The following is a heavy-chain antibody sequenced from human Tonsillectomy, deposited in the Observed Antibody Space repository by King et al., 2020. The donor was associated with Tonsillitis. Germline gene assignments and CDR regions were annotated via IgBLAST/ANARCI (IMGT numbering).Heavy chain of an antibody. CDR3: TPLQGGH. V-gene: IGHV3-9*01. Sequence: EVQLVESGGGLVQPGRSLRLSCAASGFTFDIYVMTWVRQAPGKGLEWVSGISWNSARVDYADSVKGRFTISRDNAKNSLYLQMNSLRAEDTAFYYCTPLQGGHWGQGTLVTVSS. D-gene: IGHD3-16*01. CDR1: GFTFDIYV. J-gene: IGHJ4*02. CDR2: ISWNSARV.